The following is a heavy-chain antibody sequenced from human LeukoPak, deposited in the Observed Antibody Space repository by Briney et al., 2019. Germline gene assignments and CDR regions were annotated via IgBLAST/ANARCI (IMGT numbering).Heavy chain of an antibody. D-gene: IGHD1-26*01. J-gene: IGHJ3*02. Sequence: SETLSLTCSVSGNSISSGDNYWSWIRQPAGKGLEWIGRIYTSGSTNYNPSLKSRFTISLDTSKNQFSLKLSSVTAADTAVYYCARYIVSYPHDAFDIWGQGTMVTVSS. CDR3: ARYIVSYPHDAFDI. V-gene: IGHV4-61*02. CDR1: GNSISSGDNY. CDR2: IYTSGST.